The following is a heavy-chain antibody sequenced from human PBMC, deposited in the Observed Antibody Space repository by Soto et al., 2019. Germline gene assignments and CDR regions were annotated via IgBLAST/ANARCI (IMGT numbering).Heavy chain of an antibody. CDR2: ISYDGSNK. CDR3: AKDSTTTGTTFAFDI. D-gene: IGHD1-1*01. CDR1: GFTFSSYG. J-gene: IGHJ3*02. V-gene: IGHV3-30*18. Sequence: GGSLRLSCAASGFTFSSYGMHWVRQAPGKGLEWVAVISYDGSNKYYADSVKGRFTISRDNSKNTLYLQMNSLRAEDTAVYYCAKDSTTTGTTFAFDIWGQGTMVTVSS.